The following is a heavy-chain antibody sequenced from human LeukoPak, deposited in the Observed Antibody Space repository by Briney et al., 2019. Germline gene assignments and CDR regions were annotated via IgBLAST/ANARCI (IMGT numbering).Heavy chain of an antibody. CDR1: GGSFSGYY. Sequence: SETLSLTYAVYGGSFSGYYWSWIRQPPGKGLEWIGEINHSGSTNYNPSLKSRVTISVDTSKNQFSLKLSSVTAADTAVYYCARDRDSNYGFDYWGQGTLVTVSS. D-gene: IGHD4-4*01. V-gene: IGHV4-34*01. J-gene: IGHJ4*02. CDR2: INHSGST. CDR3: ARDRDSNYGFDY.